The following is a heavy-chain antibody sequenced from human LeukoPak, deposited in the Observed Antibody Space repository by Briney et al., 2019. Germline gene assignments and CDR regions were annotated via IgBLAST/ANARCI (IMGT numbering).Heavy chain of an antibody. Sequence: PSETLSLTCTVSGGSISSGYYWGWIRQPPGKGLEWIGSIYHSGSTYYNPSLKSRVTISVDTSKNQFSLKLSSVTAADTAVYYCARGDLWFGELLRYREAYFDYWGQGTLVTVSS. V-gene: IGHV4-38-2*02. J-gene: IGHJ4*02. CDR1: GGSISSGYY. CDR3: ARGDLWFGELLRYREAYFDY. CDR2: IYHSGST. D-gene: IGHD3-10*01.